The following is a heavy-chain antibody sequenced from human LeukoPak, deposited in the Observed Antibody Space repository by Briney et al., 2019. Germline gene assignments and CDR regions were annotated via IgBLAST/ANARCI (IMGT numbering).Heavy chain of an antibody. CDR3: ARDRRSSSWKRPFDY. CDR2: IWYDGSNK. CDR1: GFTFSSYG. D-gene: IGHD6-13*01. J-gene: IGHJ4*02. V-gene: IGHV3-33*01. Sequence: GGSLRLSCAASGFTFSSYGMHWVRQAPGKGLEWVAVIWYDGSNKYYADSVKGRFTISRDNSKNTLYLQMNSLRAEDTAVYYCARDRRSSSWKRPFDYWGQGTLVTVSS.